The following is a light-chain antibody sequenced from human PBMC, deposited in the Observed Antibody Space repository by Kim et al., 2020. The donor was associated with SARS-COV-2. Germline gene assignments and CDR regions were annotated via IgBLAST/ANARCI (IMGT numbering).Light chain of an antibody. CDR2: RDN. CDR3: QAWDSSIYV. V-gene: IGLV3-1*01. CDR1: KLGDKY. J-gene: IGLJ1*01. Sequence: VSPGQTDSITGAGDKLGDKYDSWYQQKPGQSPVVVIFRDNRRPSGIPEGFSGSNSGNTATLTISGTQAMNEADYYCQAWDSSIYVFGTGTKVTVL.